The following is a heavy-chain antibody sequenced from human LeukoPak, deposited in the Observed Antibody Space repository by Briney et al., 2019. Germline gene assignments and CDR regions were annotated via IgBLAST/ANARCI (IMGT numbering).Heavy chain of an antibody. CDR2: IYPGDSDT. D-gene: IGHD2-2*01. CDR3: ATRGYCSSTSCYPFDY. J-gene: IGHJ4*02. Sequence: GASLKISRRGSGSSFTSYWNGWVRQMPGKGLEWMGIIYPGDSDTRYSPSFQGQVTISADKSISTAYLQWSSLKASDTAMYYCATRGYCSSTSCYPFDYWGQGTLVTVSS. CDR1: GSSFTSYW. V-gene: IGHV5-51*01.